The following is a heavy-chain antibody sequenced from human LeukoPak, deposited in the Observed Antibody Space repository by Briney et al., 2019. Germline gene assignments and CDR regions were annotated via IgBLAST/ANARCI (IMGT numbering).Heavy chain of an antibody. V-gene: IGHV4-4*07. CDR2: IYTSGST. D-gene: IGHD3-10*01. Sequence: SETLSLTCTVSGDSISNYYWSWIRQPAGKGLEWIGRIYTSGSTNYNPSLKSRVTMSVDTSKNQFSLKLSSVTAADTAVYYCARVSLVRGAPDYYFDYWGQGTLVTVSS. CDR3: ARVSLVRGAPDYYFDY. J-gene: IGHJ4*02. CDR1: GDSISNYY.